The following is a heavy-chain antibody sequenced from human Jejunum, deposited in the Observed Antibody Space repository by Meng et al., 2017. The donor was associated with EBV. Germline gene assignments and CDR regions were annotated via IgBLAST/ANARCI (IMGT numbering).Heavy chain of an antibody. Sequence: QVQLVQSGAEVMKPGASLKVSCTASGYTFSSFGISWVRQAPGQGLEWMGWITAYNGDTHFPQKFQDRVIMTIDTSTRTAYMELKSLRPDDTAVYYCARYKSPGSFDPWGQGTLVTVSS. CDR3: ARYKSPGSFDP. CDR2: ITAYNGDT. J-gene: IGHJ5*02. CDR1: GYTFSSFG. D-gene: IGHD1-1*01. V-gene: IGHV1-18*01.